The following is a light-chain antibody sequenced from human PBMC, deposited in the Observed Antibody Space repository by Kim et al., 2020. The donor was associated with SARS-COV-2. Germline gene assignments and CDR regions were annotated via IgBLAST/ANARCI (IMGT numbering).Light chain of an antibody. J-gene: IGLJ2*01. CDR2: GKN. CDR1: SLRTYY. Sequence: ALGQTVTITCRGDSLRTYYASWFQQKPGQAPILVIFGKNNRPSGIPDRFSGSSSGNTASLTVTGAQAVDEADYYCNSRDNSGDHVVFGGGTQLTVL. CDR3: NSRDNSGDHVV. V-gene: IGLV3-19*01.